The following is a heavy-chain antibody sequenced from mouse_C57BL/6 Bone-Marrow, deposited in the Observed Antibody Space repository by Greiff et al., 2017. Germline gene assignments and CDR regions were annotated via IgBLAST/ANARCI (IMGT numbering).Heavy chain of an antibody. D-gene: IGHD1-1*01. V-gene: IGHV14-4*01. CDR1: GFNIKDDY. CDR3: TTRDYGFYAMDY. CDR2: IDPENGDT. J-gene: IGHJ4*01. Sequence: EVKLMESGAELVRPGASVKLSCTASGFNIKDDYMHWVKQRPEQGLEWIGWIDPENGDTEYASKFQGKATITADTSSNTAYLQLSSLTSEDTAVYYCTTRDYGFYAMDYWGQGTSVTVSS.